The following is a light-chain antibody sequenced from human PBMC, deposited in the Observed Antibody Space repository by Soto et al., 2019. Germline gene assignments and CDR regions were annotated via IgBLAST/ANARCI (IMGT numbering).Light chain of an antibody. CDR1: SSDVGGYNY. CDR3: SSYTSSSTRLV. V-gene: IGLV2-14*03. J-gene: IGLJ2*01. CDR2: DVS. Sequence: QAVVTQPASVSGSPGQSITISCTGTSSDVGGYNYVSWYQQHPGKAPKVMIYDVSNRPSGVSNRFSGSKSGNTASLTISGLQVEDEADYYCSSYTSSSTRLVFGGGTQLTVL.